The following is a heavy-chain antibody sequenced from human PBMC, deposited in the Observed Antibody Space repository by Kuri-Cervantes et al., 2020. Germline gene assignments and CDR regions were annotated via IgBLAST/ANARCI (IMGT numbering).Heavy chain of an antibody. Sequence: SHTLSLTCAFYGGSFSGYYWSWIRQPPGKGLEWIGEINHSGSTNYNPSLKSRVTISVDTSKNQFSLKLSSVTAADTAVYYCARGASNLNSWGQGTLVTVSS. V-gene: IGHV4-34*01. J-gene: IGHJ4*02. CDR2: INHSGST. CDR1: GGSFSGYY. CDR3: ARGASNLNS. D-gene: IGHD6-6*01.